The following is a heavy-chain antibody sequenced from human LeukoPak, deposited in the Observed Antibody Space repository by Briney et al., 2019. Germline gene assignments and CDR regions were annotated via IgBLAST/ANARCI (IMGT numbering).Heavy chain of an antibody. CDR3: ARRAGAYTHPYDY. V-gene: IGHV3-53*01. J-gene: IGHJ4*02. Sequence: PGGSLRLSCTVSGFTVSSNSMSWVRRAPGKGLEWVSFIYSAGSTHYSDSVKGRFTISIDNSKNTLYLQMNGLRAEDTAVYYCARRAGAYTHPYDYWGQGTLVTVS. D-gene: IGHD3-16*01. CDR2: IYSAGST. CDR1: GFTVSSNS.